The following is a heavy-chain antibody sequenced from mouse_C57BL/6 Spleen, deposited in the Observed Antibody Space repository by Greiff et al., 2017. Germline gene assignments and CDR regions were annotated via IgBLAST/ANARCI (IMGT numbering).Heavy chain of an antibody. J-gene: IGHJ4*01. CDR2: IWSDGST. Sequence: QVQLKESGPGLVAPSQSLSITCTVSGFSLTSYGVHWVRQPPGKGLEWLVVIWSDGSTTYNSALNSRLSISKDNSKSQVFLKMNSLQTDDTAMYYCARQGRIYYDYDGAMDYWGQGTSVTVSS. V-gene: IGHV2-6-1*01. D-gene: IGHD2-4*01. CDR3: ARQGRIYYDYDGAMDY. CDR1: GFSLTSYG.